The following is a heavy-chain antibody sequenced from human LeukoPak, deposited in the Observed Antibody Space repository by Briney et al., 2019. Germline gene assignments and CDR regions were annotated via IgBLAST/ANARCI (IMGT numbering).Heavy chain of an antibody. D-gene: IGHD5-24*01. V-gene: IGHV1-2*02. J-gene: IGHJ6*03. CDR1: GYTFTGYY. CDR3: ARGDGYYYYYYMDV. CDR2: INPNSGGT. Sequence: ASVKVSCKASGYTFTGYYMHWVRQAPGQGLEWMGWINPNSGGTNYAQKFQGGVTMTRDTSISTAYMELSRLRSDDTAVYYCARGDGYYYYYYMDVWGKGTTVTVSS.